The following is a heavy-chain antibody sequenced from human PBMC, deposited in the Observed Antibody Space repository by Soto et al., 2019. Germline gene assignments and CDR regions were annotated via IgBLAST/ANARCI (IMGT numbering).Heavy chain of an antibody. D-gene: IGHD3-10*01. J-gene: IGHJ6*02. CDR2: IYYSGST. Sequence: SETLSLTCTLSGGSISSFYWSWIRQPPGKGLEWIGNIYYSGSTNYNPSLKSRVTISVETSKNQFSLKLSSVTAADTAVYFCARVITMVRGVYYYGMDVWGQGTTVTVSS. CDR1: GGSISSFY. V-gene: IGHV4-59*01. CDR3: ARVITMVRGVYYYGMDV.